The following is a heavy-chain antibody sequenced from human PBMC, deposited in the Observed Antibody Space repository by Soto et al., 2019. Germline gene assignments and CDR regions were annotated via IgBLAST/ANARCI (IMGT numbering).Heavy chain of an antibody. D-gene: IGHD5-18*01. CDR3: ARDTAMVRDAFDI. CDR1: GYTFTSYA. Sequence: ASVKVSCKASGYTFTSYAMHWVRQAPGQRLEWMGWINAGNGNTKYSQKFQGRVTITRDTSASTAYMELNSLRSEDTAVYYCARDTAMVRDAFDIWGQGTMVTVSS. CDR2: INAGNGNT. J-gene: IGHJ3*02. V-gene: IGHV1-3*01.